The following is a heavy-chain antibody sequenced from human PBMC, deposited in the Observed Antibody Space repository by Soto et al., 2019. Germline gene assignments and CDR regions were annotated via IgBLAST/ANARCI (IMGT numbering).Heavy chain of an antibody. Sequence: SETLSLTCTVSGGSISSGGYYWSWIRQHPGKGLEWIGYIYYSGSTYYNPSLKSRVTISVDTSKNQFSLKLSSVTAADTAVYYCARERPKIWFDPWGQGTLVTVS. CDR3: ARERPKIWFDP. CDR2: IYYSGST. V-gene: IGHV4-31*03. CDR1: GGSISSGGYY. J-gene: IGHJ5*02.